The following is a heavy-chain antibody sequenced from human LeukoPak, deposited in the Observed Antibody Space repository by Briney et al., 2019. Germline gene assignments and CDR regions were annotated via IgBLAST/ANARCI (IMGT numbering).Heavy chain of an antibody. CDR2: IYYSGST. V-gene: IGHV4-31*03. CDR3: ARGGSETVTTLFRLFDY. CDR1: GGSISSGGYY. Sequence: PSQTLSLTCTVSGGSISSGGYYWSWIRQHPGKGLEWIGYIYYSGSTYYNPSLKSRVTISVDTSKNQFSLKLSSVTAADTAVYYCARGGSETVTTLFRLFDYRGQGTLVTVSS. D-gene: IGHD4-17*01. J-gene: IGHJ4*02.